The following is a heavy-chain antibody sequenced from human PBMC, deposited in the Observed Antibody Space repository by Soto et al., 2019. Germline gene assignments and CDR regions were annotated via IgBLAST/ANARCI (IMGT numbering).Heavy chain of an antibody. V-gene: IGHV2-26*01. CDR1: GFSFSNARMG. CDR3: ARIQGDGYNRDWFDY. CDR2: IFSNDEK. Sequence: QVTLKESGPVLVKPTETLTLTCTVSGFSFSNARMGVSWIRQPPGKALEWLAHIFSNDEKSYSTPLKSRLTISKDTSKSQVVLTMTNMDPVDTATYYCARIQGDGYNRDWFDYWGQGTLVTVSS. D-gene: IGHD5-12*01. J-gene: IGHJ4*02.